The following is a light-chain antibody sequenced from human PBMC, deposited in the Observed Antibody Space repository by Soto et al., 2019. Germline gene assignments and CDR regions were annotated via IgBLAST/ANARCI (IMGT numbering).Light chain of an antibody. CDR1: QSLTGSF. J-gene: IGKJ2*01. V-gene: IGKV3-20*01. CDR3: QQYRTSPRT. CDR2: GAS. Sequence: ETVLTQSPGTLSLSPGERATLSCRASQSLTGSFLAWYQQKPGQAPKVLIYGASNRATGIPDRFSGSGSGTDFTLTISRLEPEDFAVYYWQQYRTSPRTFGQGTKLDIK.